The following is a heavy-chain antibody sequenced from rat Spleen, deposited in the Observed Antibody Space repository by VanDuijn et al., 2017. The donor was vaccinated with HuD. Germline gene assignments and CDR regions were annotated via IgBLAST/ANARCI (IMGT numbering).Heavy chain of an antibody. V-gene: IGHV5-31*01. J-gene: IGHJ2*01. CDR3: TREDSMGTFDY. D-gene: IGHD1-7*01. Sequence: LSCVASGFTFNNNWMTWIRQAPGKGLEWVASITNTGGGTYYPDSVMGRFTISRDNAKSILYLQMNSLRSEDTATYYCTREDSMGTFDYWGQGVMVTVSS. CDR1: GFTFNNNW. CDR2: ITNTGGGT.